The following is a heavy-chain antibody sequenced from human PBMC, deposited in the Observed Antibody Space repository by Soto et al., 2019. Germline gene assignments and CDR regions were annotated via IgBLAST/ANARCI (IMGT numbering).Heavy chain of an antibody. CDR1: GFTFDDYA. V-gene: IGHV3-9*01. CDR3: AKDNFAREYCSSTSCRYFDY. D-gene: IGHD2-2*01. CDR2: ISWNSGSI. Sequence: EVQLVESGGGLVQPGRSLRLPCAASGFTFDDYAMHWVRQAPGKGLEWVSGISWNSGSIGYADSVKGRFTISRDNAKNSLYLQMNSLRAEDTALYYCAKDNFAREYCSSTSCRYFDYWGQGTLVTVSS. J-gene: IGHJ4*02.